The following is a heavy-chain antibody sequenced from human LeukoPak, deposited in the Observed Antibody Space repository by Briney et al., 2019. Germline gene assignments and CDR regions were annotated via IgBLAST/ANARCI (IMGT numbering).Heavy chain of an antibody. V-gene: IGHV4-30-4*08. CDR2: IYYSGST. J-gene: IGHJ4*02. Sequence: PSETLSLTCTVSGGSISSGDYYWSWIRQPPGKGLEWIGYIYYSGSTYYNPSLKSRVTISVDTSKNQFSLKLSSVTAADTAVYYCATEGGEMAKITSNKNYWGQETLVTVP. CDR3: ATEGGEMAKITSNKNY. D-gene: IGHD5-24*01. CDR1: GGSISSGDYY.